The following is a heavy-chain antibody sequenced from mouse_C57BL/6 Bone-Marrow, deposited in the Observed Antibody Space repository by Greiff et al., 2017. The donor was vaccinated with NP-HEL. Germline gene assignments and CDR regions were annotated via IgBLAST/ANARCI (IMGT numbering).Heavy chain of an antibody. V-gene: IGHV1-69*01. CDR3: ARSSPLGRYFDY. J-gene: IGHJ2*01. D-gene: IGHD4-1*01. CDR2: IDPSDSYT. Sequence: QVQLQQPGAELVMPGASVKLSCKASGYTFTSYWMHWVKQRPGQGLEWIGEIDPSDSYTNYNQKFKGKSTLTVDKSSSTAYMQLSSLTSEDSAVYYCARSSPLGRYFDYWGQGTTLTVSS. CDR1: GYTFTSYW.